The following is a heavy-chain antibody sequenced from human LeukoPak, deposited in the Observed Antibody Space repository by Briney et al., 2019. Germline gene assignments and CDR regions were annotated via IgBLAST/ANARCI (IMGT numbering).Heavy chain of an antibody. Sequence: ASVKVSCKASGYTFTDYYIHWVRQAPGPGLEWMGRINPDSGGTNYAQKFQGRGTVTRYTSTSTAYVQPSSVGANERAVSYCARLTGDLVYWGRGTLVIVSS. CDR3: ARLTGDLVY. D-gene: IGHD7-27*01. V-gene: IGHV1-2*06. CDR2: INPDSGGT. J-gene: IGHJ4*02. CDR1: GYTFTDYY.